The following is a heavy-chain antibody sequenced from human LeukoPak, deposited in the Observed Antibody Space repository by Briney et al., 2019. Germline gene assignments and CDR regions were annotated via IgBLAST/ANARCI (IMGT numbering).Heavy chain of an antibody. V-gene: IGHV3-66*02. CDR3: ATSITMIVVGLHREIDY. CDR1: GFTVSSNY. J-gene: IGHJ4*02. CDR2: IYSGGST. Sequence: TGGSLRLSCAASGFTVSSNYMSWVRQAPGKGLEWVSGIYSGGSTYYADSVKGRFTISRDNSKNTLYLQMNSLRAEDTAVYHCATSITMIVVGLHREIDYWGQGTLVTVSS. D-gene: IGHD3-22*01.